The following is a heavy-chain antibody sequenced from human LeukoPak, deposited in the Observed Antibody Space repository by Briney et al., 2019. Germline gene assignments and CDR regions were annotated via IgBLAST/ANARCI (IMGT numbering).Heavy chain of an antibody. CDR3: TSGYCSSTSCFDY. D-gene: IGHD2-2*03. Sequence: GGPLRLSCAASGFTFSGSAMHWVRQASGKGLEWVGRIRSKANSYATAYAASVKGRFTISRDDSKNTAYLQMNSLKTEDTAVYYCTSGYCSSTSCFDYWGQGTLVTVSS. CDR1: GFTFSGSA. V-gene: IGHV3-73*01. CDR2: IRSKANSYAT. J-gene: IGHJ4*02.